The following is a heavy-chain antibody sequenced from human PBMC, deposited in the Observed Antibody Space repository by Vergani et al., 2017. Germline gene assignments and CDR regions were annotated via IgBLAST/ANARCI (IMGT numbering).Heavy chain of an antibody. Sequence: SLILSCASSLFTFIYLYIIFFLHSPFNVLYFISYMSSFYSIYSADSVNVRVTVSIDNTKNTLYLQMNSLRAEDTAVYYCARETDTGSSVSYYYYAMDVWGQGTTVSVSS. CDR2: MSSFYSI. D-gene: IGHD3-9*01. CDR3: ARETDTGSSVSYYYYAMDV. CDR1: LFTFIYLY. J-gene: IGHJ6*02. V-gene: IGHV3-69-1*02.